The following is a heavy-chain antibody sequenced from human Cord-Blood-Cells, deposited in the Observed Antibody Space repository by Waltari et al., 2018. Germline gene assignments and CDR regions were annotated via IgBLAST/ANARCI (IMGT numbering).Heavy chain of an antibody. CDR1: GGSFSGYY. J-gene: IGHJ4*01. CDR2: INHSGST. D-gene: IGHD2-15*01. Sequence: QVQLQQWGAGLLKPSETLSLTCAVYGGSFSGYYWSWIRQPPGKGLEWIGEINHSGSTNYNPSLKSRVTISVDTSKNQFSLKLSSVTAADTAVYYCARGLGCSGGSCLYYFDYWGHGTLVTVSS. V-gene: IGHV4-34*01. CDR3: ARGLGCSGGSCLYYFDY.